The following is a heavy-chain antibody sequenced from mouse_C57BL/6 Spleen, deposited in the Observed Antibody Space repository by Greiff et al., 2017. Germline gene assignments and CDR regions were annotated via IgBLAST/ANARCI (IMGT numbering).Heavy chain of an antibody. CDR2: INPSTGGT. D-gene: IGHD2-1*01. V-gene: IGHV1-42*01. CDR1: GYSFTGYY. Sequence: DVQLQESGPELVKPGASVKISCKASGYSFTGYYMNWVKQSPEKSLEWIGEINPSTGGTTYNQKFKAKATLTVDKSSSTAYMQLKSLTSEDSAVYYCARRRSLLFPMDYWGQGTSVTVSS. CDR3: ARRRSLLFPMDY. J-gene: IGHJ4*01.